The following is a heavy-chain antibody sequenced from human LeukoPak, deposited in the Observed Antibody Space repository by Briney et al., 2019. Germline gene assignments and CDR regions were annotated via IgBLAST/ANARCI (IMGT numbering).Heavy chain of an antibody. CDR1: GGSLNSPNYY. V-gene: IGHV4-39*01. J-gene: IGHJ5*02. Sequence: PSETLSLTCIVSGGSLNSPNYYCGWVRQPPGKGVGWIGTIYYSGTTYYNPSLKSRLTISADTSKNQLSLKLTSVTAADTAVYYCARHDYYGSLNWFDPWGQGTLITVSS. CDR2: IYYSGTT. D-gene: IGHD3-10*01. CDR3: ARHDYYGSLNWFDP.